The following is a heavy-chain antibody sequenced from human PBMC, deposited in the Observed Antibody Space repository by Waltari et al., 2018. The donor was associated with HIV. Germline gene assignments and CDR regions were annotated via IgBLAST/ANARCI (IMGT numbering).Heavy chain of an antibody. V-gene: IGHV4-59*01. CDR1: GGSINGYS. D-gene: IGHD3-10*01. CDR3: ARGQNSGSDKYYFDY. Sequence: QVQLQASGPRLVTPSETLSLTCTVSGGSINGYSWNWIRQSPGKRLHWIGYVYYNETINYNPSLKSRVTISIDTSKTQFSLKLSSVTAADTAFYFCARGQNSGSDKYYFDYWGQGTLVTVSS. J-gene: IGHJ4*02. CDR2: VYYNETI.